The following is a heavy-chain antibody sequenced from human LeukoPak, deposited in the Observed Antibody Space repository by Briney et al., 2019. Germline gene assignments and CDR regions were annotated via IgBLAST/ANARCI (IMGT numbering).Heavy chain of an antibody. CDR1: GGSISSYY. CDR3: ARGGLLLWFGEFND. CDR2: IYYSGST. J-gene: IGHJ4*02. D-gene: IGHD3-10*01. Sequence: SETLSLTCTVSGGSISSYYWSWIRQPPGKGLEWIGYIYYSGSTNYNPSLKSRVTISVDTSKNQFSLKLSSVTAADTAVYYCARGGLLLWFGEFNDWGQGTLVTVSS. V-gene: IGHV4-59*01.